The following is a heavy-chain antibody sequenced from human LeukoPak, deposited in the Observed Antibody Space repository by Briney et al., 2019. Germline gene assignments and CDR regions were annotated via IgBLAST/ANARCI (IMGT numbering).Heavy chain of an antibody. J-gene: IGHJ4*02. CDR2: IYHSGST. CDR1: GYSISSNYY. CDR3: ARDFSSGSYYY. D-gene: IGHD3-10*01. Sequence: PSETLSLTCSVSGYSISSNYYWVWIRQPPGKGLEWIGTIYHSGSTYYNPSLKSRVTISVDTSKNQFSLKLYSVTAADTAVYYCARDFSSGSYYYWGQGTLVTVSS. V-gene: IGHV4-38-2*02.